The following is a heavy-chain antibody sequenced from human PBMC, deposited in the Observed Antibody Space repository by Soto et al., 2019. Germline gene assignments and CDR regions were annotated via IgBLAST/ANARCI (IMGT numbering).Heavy chain of an antibody. CDR3: AREGKRDGYDY. D-gene: IGHD5-12*01. CDR1: GGTFSSYT. Sequence: QVQLVQSGAEVKKPGSSVKVSCKASGGTFSSYTISWVRQAPGQGLGWMGRIIPILGIANYAQKFQGRVTITADKNRRTVYMELSSLRSEDTAVYYCAREGKRDGYDYWGQGTLVTVSS. V-gene: IGHV1-69*08. CDR2: IIPILGIA. J-gene: IGHJ4*02.